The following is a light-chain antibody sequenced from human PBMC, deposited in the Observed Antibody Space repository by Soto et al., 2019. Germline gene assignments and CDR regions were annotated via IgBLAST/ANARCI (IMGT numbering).Light chain of an antibody. Sequence: QSALTQPASVSGSPGQSITISCTGTSSDVGSYNLVSWYQRHPGKAPKLIIYDVSSRPSGVSNRFSGSKSGNTASLTISGLQAEDEADYYCSSHTSSSTPYVFGTGTKLTVL. V-gene: IGLV2-14*02. CDR1: SSDVGSYNL. CDR3: SSHTSSSTPYV. J-gene: IGLJ1*01. CDR2: DVS.